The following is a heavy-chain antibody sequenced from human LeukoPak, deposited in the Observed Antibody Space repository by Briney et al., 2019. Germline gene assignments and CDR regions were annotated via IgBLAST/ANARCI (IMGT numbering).Heavy chain of an antibody. J-gene: IGHJ4*02. Sequence: SSETLSLTCTVSGGSISSYYWSWIRQLPGKGLEWIGYIYYSGSTNYNPSLKSRVTISVDTSKNQFSLKLSSVTAADTAVYYCARGKIRDGYNPRQYYFDYWGQGTLVTVSS. CDR3: ARGKIRDGYNPRQYYFDY. D-gene: IGHD5-24*01. V-gene: IGHV4-59*01. CDR1: GGSISSYY. CDR2: IYYSGST.